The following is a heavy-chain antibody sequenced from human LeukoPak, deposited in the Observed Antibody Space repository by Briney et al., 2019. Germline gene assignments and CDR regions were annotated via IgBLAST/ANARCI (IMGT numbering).Heavy chain of an antibody. CDR2: IDWDDDK. CDR3: ARSTGHDCPYGAFDI. D-gene: IGHD2-21*02. J-gene: IGHJ3*02. V-gene: IGHV2-70*11. Sequence: SGPALVKPTQTLTLTCTFSGFSLSTSGMCVSWIRQPPGKALEWLARIDWDDDKYYSTSLKTRLTISKDTSKNQVVLTMTNMDPVDTATYYCARSTGHDCPYGAFDIWGQGTMVTVSS. CDR1: GFSLSTSGMC.